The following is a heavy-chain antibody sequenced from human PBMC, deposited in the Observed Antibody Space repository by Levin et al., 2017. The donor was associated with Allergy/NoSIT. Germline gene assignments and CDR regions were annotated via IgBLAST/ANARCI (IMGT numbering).Heavy chain of an antibody. CDR2: ISYDGSNK. Sequence: GGSLRLSCAASGFTFSSYGMHWVRQAPGKGLEWVAVISYDGSNKYYADSVKGRFTISRDNSKNTLYLQMNSLRAEDTAVYYCATGTSTVTTSDYGMDVWGQGTTVTVSS. D-gene: IGHD4-17*01. J-gene: IGHJ6*02. CDR3: ATGTSTVTTSDYGMDV. CDR1: GFTFSSYG. V-gene: IGHV3-30*03.